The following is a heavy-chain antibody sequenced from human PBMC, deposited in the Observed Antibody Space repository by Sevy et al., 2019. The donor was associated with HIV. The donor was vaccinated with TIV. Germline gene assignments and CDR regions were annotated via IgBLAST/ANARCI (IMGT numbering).Heavy chain of an antibody. J-gene: IGHJ6*02. CDR1: GFTFSSYA. D-gene: IGHD3-3*01. CDR2: ISSSGGTT. Sequence: GGSLRLSCAASGFTFSSYAISWVRQAPGKGLEWVSVISSSGGTTYYAGSVEGRFTISRDNSKNTLYLRMNRLRAEDTAIYYCARRPDLGEIIPTGVMDVWGRGTTVTVSS. CDR3: ARRPDLGEIIPTGVMDV. V-gene: IGHV3-23*01.